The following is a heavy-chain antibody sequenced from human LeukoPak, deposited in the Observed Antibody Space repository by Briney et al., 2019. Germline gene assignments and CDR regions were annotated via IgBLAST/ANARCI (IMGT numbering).Heavy chain of an antibody. V-gene: IGHV1-69*04. CDR2: IIPILGIA. D-gene: IGHD2-2*01. J-gene: IGHJ6*02. Sequence: ASVKVSCKASGYTFTSYDINWVRQAPGQGLEWMGRIIPILGIANYAQKFQGRVTITADKSTSTAYMELSSLRSEDTAVYYCARTSTVVVPAARYYYYYYGMDVWGQGTTVTVSS. CDR3: ARTSTVVVPAARYYYYYYGMDV. CDR1: GYTFTSYD.